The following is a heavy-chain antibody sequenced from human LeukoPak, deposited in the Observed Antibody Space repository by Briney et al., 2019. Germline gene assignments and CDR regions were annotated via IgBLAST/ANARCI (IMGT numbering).Heavy chain of an antibody. Sequence: SETLSLTCAVYGGSFSGYYWSWIRQPPGKGLEWIGEINHSGSTYYNPSLRSRVTISVDTSKNQFSLKLSSVTAADTAVYYCAGKYSSGWYDFDYWGQGTLVTVSS. CDR3: AGKYSSGWYDFDY. CDR2: INHSGST. J-gene: IGHJ4*02. CDR1: GGSFSGYY. D-gene: IGHD6-19*01. V-gene: IGHV4-34*01.